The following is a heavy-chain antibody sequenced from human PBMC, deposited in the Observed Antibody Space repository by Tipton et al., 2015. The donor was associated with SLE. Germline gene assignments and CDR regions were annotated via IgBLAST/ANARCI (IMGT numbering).Heavy chain of an antibody. J-gene: IGHJ2*01. CDR1: GGSISSHY. V-gene: IGHV4-59*04. D-gene: IGHD3-3*01. CDR3: ARLGGFLEWYPFAGYFDL. CDR2: IYYSGST. Sequence: TLSLTCTVSGGSISSHYWSWIRQPPGKGLEWIGYIYYSGSTYYNPSLKSRVTISVDTSKNQFSLKLSSVTAADTAVYYCARLGGFLEWYPFAGYFDLWGRGTLVTVSS.